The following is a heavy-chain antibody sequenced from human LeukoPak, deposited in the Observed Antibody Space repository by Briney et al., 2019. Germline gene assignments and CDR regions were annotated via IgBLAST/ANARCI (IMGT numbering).Heavy chain of an antibody. V-gene: IGHV3-30*14. D-gene: IGHD5-18*01. J-gene: IGHJ4*02. Sequence: GGSLRFSCAASGFTFSSYAMHWVRQAPGKGLEWVAVISYDGSNKYYADSVKGRFTISRDNSKNTLYLQMNSLRAEDTAVYYCAGGYSYVYLFDYWGQGALVTVSS. CDR3: AGGYSYVYLFDY. CDR2: ISYDGSNK. CDR1: GFTFSSYA.